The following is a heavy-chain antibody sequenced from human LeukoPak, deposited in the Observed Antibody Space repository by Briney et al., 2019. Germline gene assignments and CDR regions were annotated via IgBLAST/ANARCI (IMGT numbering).Heavy chain of an antibody. J-gene: IGHJ4*02. V-gene: IGHV3-33*06. CDR1: GFTFSSYG. CDR2: IWYDGSNK. CDR3: AKDGAQPQGLWFGEPDPGPFDY. Sequence: SGGSLRLSCAASGFTFSSYGMHWVRQAPGKGLEWVAVIWYDGSNKYYADSVKGRFTISRDNSKNTLYLQMNSLRAEDTAVYYCAKDGAQPQGLWFGEPDPGPFDYWGQGTLVTVSS. D-gene: IGHD3-10*01.